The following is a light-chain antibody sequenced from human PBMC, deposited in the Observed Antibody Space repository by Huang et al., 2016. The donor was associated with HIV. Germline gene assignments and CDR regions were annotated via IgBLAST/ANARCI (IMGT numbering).Light chain of an antibody. V-gene: IGKV1-NL1*01. J-gene: IGKJ1*01. CDR3: QQYYNIPRT. Sequence: DIQMTQSPSSLSASVGDRVTITCRASQGITNSLAWYQQKPGKAPKLLLYAASRLESGVPSRFSDTGSGTDYTLTISSPQPEDFATYYCQQYYNIPRTFGQGTKVEVK. CDR2: AAS. CDR1: QGITNS.